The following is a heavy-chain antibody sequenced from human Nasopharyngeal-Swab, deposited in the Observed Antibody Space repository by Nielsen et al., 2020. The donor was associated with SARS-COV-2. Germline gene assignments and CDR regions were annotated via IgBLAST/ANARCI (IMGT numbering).Heavy chain of an antibody. CDR3: ARRYYDSSGYSSYWYFDL. Sequence: ASVKVSCKASGYTFTSYYMHWVRQAPGQGLEWMGIINPSGGSTSYAQKLQGRVTMTTDTSTSTAYMELRSLRSDDTAVYYCARRYYDSSGYSSYWYFDLWGRGTLVTVSS. CDR2: INPSGGST. J-gene: IGHJ2*01. D-gene: IGHD3-22*01. V-gene: IGHV1-46*01. CDR1: GYTFTSYY.